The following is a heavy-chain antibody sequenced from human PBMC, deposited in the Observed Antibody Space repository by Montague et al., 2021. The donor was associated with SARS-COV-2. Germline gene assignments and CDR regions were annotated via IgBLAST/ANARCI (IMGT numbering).Heavy chain of an antibody. Sequence: CAISGDSVSSHSATWNWVRQSPSRGLEWLGRTYYRSKWYNDYAVSVRGRVTINPDTSKNQFSLQLNSVTPEDTAIYYCTRGREGNYNVMDVWGQGTTVTVSS. CDR3: TRGREGNYNVMDV. J-gene: IGHJ6*02. D-gene: IGHD3-10*01. CDR2: TYYRSKWYN. V-gene: IGHV6-1*01. CDR1: GDSVSSHSAT.